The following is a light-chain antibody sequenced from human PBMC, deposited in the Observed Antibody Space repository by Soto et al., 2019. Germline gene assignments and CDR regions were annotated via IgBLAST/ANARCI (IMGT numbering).Light chain of an antibody. CDR3: QHDNTYPWT. CDR2: KAS. V-gene: IGKV1-5*03. Sequence: DIQMTQSPSILSASVGDRVTITCRASQSISSWLAWYQQKPGKAPNLLIHKASHLESGVPSMFSGSGSGTEFTLTIISLQPGDFATYYCQHDNTYPWTFGQGTKVEIK. J-gene: IGKJ1*01. CDR1: QSISSW.